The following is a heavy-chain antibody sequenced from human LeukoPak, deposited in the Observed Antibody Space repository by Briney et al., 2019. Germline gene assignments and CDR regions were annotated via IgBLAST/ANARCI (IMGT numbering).Heavy chain of an antibody. CDR2: ISYDGSNK. Sequence: GGSLRLSCAASGFTFSYYAMHWVRQAPGKGLEWVAVISYDGSNKYYADSVKGRFTISRDNSKNTLYLQMNSLRAEDTAVYYCARVLNYYENSGYYFSYWGQGTLVTVSS. CDR1: GFTFSYYA. V-gene: IGHV3-30-3*01. J-gene: IGHJ4*02. D-gene: IGHD3-22*01. CDR3: ARVLNYYENSGYYFSY.